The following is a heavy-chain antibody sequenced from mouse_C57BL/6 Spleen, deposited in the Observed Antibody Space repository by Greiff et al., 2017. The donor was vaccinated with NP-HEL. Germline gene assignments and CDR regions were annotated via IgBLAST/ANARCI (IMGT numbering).Heavy chain of an antibody. CDR1: GYTFTSYW. D-gene: IGHD2-12*01. V-gene: IGHV1-69*01. J-gene: IGHJ4*01. CDR2: IDPSDSYT. CDR3: ARGDYSPYAMDY. Sequence: QVQLKQSGAELVMPGASVKLSCKASGYTFTSYWMHWVKQRPGQGLEWIGEIDPSDSYTNYNQKFKGKSTLTVDKSSSTAYMQLSSLTSEDSAVYYCARGDYSPYAMDYWGQGTSVTVSS.